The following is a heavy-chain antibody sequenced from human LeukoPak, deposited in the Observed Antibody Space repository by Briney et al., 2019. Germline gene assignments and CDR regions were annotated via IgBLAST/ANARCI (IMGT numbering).Heavy chain of an antibody. CDR3: ARRSLYGNYVDY. CDR2: INPNSGGT. CDR1: GYYFTGYY. V-gene: IGHV1-2*02. D-gene: IGHD3-3*01. J-gene: IGHJ4*02. Sequence: GASVKVSCKTSGYYFTGYYIHWVRQAPGQGLEWMGWINPNSGGTNYPQKFQDRVTMTRATSISTAYMELSRLRSDDTAVYYYARRSLYGNYVDYWGQGTLVTVSS.